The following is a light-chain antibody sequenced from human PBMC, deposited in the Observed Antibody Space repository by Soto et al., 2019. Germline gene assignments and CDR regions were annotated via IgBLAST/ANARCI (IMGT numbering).Light chain of an antibody. CDR1: NIGSKS. J-gene: IGLJ2*01. V-gene: IGLV3-21*02. Sequence: SYELTQPPSVSVAPGQTARMTCGGNNIGSKSVHWYQQKPGQAPVLVVYDDSDRPSGIPERFSGSNSGNTATLTISRVEAGDEDDYYCQVWDGRSDHVAFGGGTKLTVL. CDR2: DDS. CDR3: QVWDGRSDHVA.